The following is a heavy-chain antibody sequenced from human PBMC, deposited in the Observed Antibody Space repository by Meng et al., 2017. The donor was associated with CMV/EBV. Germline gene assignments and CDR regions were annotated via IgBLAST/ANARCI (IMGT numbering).Heavy chain of an antibody. CDR2: IYYSGST. V-gene: IGHV4-31*02. CDR3: ARGGIAAAGSDFFDY. Sequence: GSISSGGYYWGWIRQHPGKGLEWIGYIYYSGSTCYNPSLKSRVTISVDTSKNQFSLKLSSVTAADTAVYYCARGGIAAAGSDFFDYWGQGTLVTVSS. J-gene: IGHJ4*02. D-gene: IGHD6-13*01. CDR1: GSISSGGYY.